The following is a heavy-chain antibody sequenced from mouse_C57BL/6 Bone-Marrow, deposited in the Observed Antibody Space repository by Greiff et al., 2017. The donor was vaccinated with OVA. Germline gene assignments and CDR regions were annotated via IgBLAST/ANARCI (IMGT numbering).Heavy chain of an antibody. CDR3: ARRGYYYGSRGAMDY. Sequence: VKLQQSGAELARPGASVKLSCKASGYTFTSYGISWVKQRTRQGLEWIGEIYPRSGNTYYNEKFKGKATLTADKSSSTAYMELRSLTSEDSAVYFCARRGYYYGSRGAMDYWGQGTSVTVSS. CDR2: IYPRSGNT. CDR1: GYTFTSYG. J-gene: IGHJ4*01. V-gene: IGHV1-81*01. D-gene: IGHD1-1*01.